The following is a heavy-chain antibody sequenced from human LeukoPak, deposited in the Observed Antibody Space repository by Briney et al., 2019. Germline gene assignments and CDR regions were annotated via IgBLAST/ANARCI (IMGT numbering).Heavy chain of an antibody. CDR3: ARGFRFPDV. CDR1: GFTFSDYY. J-gene: IGHJ6*04. Sequence: GGSLRLSCAASGFTFSDYYMSWIRQAPGKGLEWVSVKGRFTISRDNAKNSLYLQMNSLRAEDTAVYYCARGFRFPDVWGKGTTVTVSP. D-gene: IGHD2-21*01. V-gene: IGHV3-11*04.